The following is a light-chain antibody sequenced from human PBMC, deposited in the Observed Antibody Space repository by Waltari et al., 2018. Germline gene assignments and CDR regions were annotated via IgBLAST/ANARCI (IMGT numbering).Light chain of an antibody. CDR3: SSYTSSSTLV. CDR2: DVS. J-gene: IGLJ2*01. CDR1: SSDVGGYNY. V-gene: IGLV2-14*03. Sequence: QSALTQPASVSGSPGQSITIFCTGTSSDVGGYNYVSWYQQHPGKAPKLVIYDVSCWPSGVSNRFAGSKSGNTASLTISGLQAEDEADYYCSSYTSSSTLVFGGGTKLTVL.